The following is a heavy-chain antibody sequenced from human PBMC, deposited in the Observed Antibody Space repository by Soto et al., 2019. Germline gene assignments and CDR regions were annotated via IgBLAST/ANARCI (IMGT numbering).Heavy chain of an antibody. CDR2: ITSNSIYI. V-gene: IGHV3-21*01. D-gene: IGHD1-1*01. CDR1: GFPFSNFD. Sequence: EVQLVESGGGLVKPGGSLRLSCAASGFPFSNFDMNWVRQAPGKGLXXXSSITSNSIYIYYADSVKGRFTVSRDNAKNSLYLQMDSLRAEDTAVYYCARDLSGGNYYYHGLDVWGQGTTVTVSS. CDR3: ARDLSGGNYYYHGLDV. J-gene: IGHJ6*02.